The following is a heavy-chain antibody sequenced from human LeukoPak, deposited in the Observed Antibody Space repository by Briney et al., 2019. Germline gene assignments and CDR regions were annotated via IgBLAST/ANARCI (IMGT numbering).Heavy chain of an antibody. CDR2: ISYDGSNK. CDR3: ARGISGGNSRGKYYFDY. Sequence: PGGSLRLSCAASGFTFSSYAMSWVRQAPGKGLEWVAVISYDGSNKYYADSVKGRFTISRDNSKNTLYLQMNSLRAEDTAVYYCARGISGGNSRGKYYFDYWGQGTLVTVSS. V-gene: IGHV3-30-3*01. CDR1: GFTFSSYA. D-gene: IGHD4-23*01. J-gene: IGHJ4*02.